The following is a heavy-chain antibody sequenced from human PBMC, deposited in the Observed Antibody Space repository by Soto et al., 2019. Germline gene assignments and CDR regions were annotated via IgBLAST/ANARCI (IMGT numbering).Heavy chain of an antibody. Sequence: GGSLRLSCVASGFTLNNYVMHWVRQAPGKGLEWVAVMSYDGGNKYYADSVKGRYSISRDNSKNTLYLQMSSLRADDTAVYYCAREMQQLVDCLDHWGQGTLVTVSS. CDR2: MSYDGGNK. CDR3: AREMQQLVDCLDH. CDR1: GFTLNNYV. V-gene: IGHV3-30-3*01. D-gene: IGHD6-13*01. J-gene: IGHJ4*02.